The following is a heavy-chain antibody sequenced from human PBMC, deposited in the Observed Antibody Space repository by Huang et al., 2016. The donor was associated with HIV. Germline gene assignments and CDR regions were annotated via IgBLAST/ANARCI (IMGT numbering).Heavy chain of an antibody. Sequence: QVQLVQSGAEVKKHGASVKVSCKASAYTFTSYHINWVRQATGQGLEWMGWMNPSSGDTDYAQKFQGRVTMTRNTAISTAYMELSSLRSGDTAVYYCARSSGDYDFWTGYRLGWFDPWGQGTLVTVSS. CDR1: AYTFTSYH. V-gene: IGHV1-8*02. D-gene: IGHD3-3*01. CDR2: MNPSSGDT. J-gene: IGHJ5*02. CDR3: ARSSGDYDFWTGYRLGWFDP.